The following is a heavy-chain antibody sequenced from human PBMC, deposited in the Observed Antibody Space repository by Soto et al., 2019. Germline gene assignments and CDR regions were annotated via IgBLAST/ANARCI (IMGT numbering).Heavy chain of an antibody. CDR3: AKTRLYDNNDYHRDGFDV. Sequence: EANLLESGGGLVQPGESLRLSCAASGFRFWTYSMSWVRQAPGKGLEWVSGISGDGSATSYADSLKGRFTVSRDNSKDTLFLQMNTLRVEDTAVYYCAKTRLYDNNDYHRDGFDVWGPGTAVTVS. CDR2: ISGDGSAT. V-gene: IGHV3-23*01. J-gene: IGHJ3*01. D-gene: IGHD5-12*01. CDR1: GFRFWTYS.